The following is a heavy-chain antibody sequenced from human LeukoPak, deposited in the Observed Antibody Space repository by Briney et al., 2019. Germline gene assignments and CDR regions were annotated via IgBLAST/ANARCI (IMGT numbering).Heavy chain of an antibody. J-gene: IGHJ4*02. CDR3: ARDLEVPEYSSSWLPFDY. V-gene: IGHV1-69*05. CDR1: GGTFSSYA. CDR2: IIPIFGTA. D-gene: IGHD6-13*01. Sequence: SSVKVSCKASGGTFSSYAISWVRQAPGQGLEWMGRIIPIFGTANYAQKFQGRVTITTDESTSTAYMELSSLRSEDTAVYYCARDLEVPEYSSSWLPFDYWGQGTLVTVS.